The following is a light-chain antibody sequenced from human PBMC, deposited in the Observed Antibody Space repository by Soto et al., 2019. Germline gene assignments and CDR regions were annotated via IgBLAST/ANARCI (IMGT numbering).Light chain of an antibody. CDR1: QTIYSW. V-gene: IGKV1-5*03. CDR3: QQYNSYSVT. Sequence: DIQMTQSPSTLSASVGDTVTITCRASQTIYSWLAWYQQKPGNAPKLLIYKASTLESGVPSRFRGSGYATEFTLTISSLQPDDFAAYYCQQYNSYSVTFGGGTKVEIK. J-gene: IGKJ4*01. CDR2: KAS.